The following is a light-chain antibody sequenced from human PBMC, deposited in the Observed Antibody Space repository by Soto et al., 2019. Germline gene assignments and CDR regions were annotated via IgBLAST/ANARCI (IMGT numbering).Light chain of an antibody. CDR3: QQRSNWFLT. CDR2: DAS. CDR1: QSVSSSY. J-gene: IGKJ3*01. Sequence: EVVLTQSPGTLSLSPGERATLSCRASQSVSSSYLAWYQQKPGQAPRLLIYDASNRATGIPARFSGSGSGTDFTLTISSLEPEDFAVYYCQQRSNWFLTFGPGTKVDIK. V-gene: IGKV3D-20*02.